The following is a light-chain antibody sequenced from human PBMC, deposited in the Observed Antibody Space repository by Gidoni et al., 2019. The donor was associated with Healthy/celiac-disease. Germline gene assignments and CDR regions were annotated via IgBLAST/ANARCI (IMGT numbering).Light chain of an antibody. J-gene: IGLJ2*01. CDR2: SNN. Sequence: QSVLTQPPSASGTPGTRVTISCSGSSPNIGSNTVNWYQQLPGTAPKLLIYSNNQRPSGFPDRFSGSKSGTSASLAISGLQSEDEADYYCAAWDDSLNGVVFGGGTKLTVL. CDR1: SPNIGSNT. V-gene: IGLV1-44*01. CDR3: AAWDDSLNGVV.